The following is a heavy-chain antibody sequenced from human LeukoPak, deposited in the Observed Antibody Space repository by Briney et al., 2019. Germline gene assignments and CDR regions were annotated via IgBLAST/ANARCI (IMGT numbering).Heavy chain of an antibody. Sequence: GGSLRLSCAASGFTFSSYAMHWVRQAPGKGLEWVAVISYDGSNKYYADSVKGRFTISRDNSKNTLYLQMDSLRAEDTAVYYCARDSGYYGSGSYYGGWFDPWGQGTLVTVSS. CDR1: GFTFSSYA. CDR2: ISYDGSNK. J-gene: IGHJ5*02. D-gene: IGHD3-10*01. CDR3: ARDSGYYGSGSYYGGWFDP. V-gene: IGHV3-30*04.